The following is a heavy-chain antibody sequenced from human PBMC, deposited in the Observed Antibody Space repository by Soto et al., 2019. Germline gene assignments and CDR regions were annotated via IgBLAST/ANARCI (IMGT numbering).Heavy chain of an antibody. J-gene: IGHJ3*02. CDR2: IIPMFGTT. CDR3: ARERGAARLGGDDAFDI. V-gene: IGHV1-69*13. D-gene: IGHD6-6*01. Sequence: GASVKVSCKASGGTFSSYAISWVRQAPGQGLEWMGGIIPMFGTTHYAQRFQGRVTISADESTGTAYMELSSLRSEDTALYYCARERGAARLGGDDAFDIWGQGTMVTVSS. CDR1: GGTFSSYA.